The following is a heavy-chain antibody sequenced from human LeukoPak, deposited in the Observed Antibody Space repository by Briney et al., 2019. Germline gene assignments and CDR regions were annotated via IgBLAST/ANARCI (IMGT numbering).Heavy chain of an antibody. CDR3: AHSCGGGNSAYFDY. Sequence: RKSGPTLVNPTQTLTLTCTFSVLSLSTSGVGVGWIRQPPGKALEWLAVIYWDDDERYSPSLKSRLTITKDTSRNQVVLTMTNMDPVDTATYYCAHSCGGGNSAYFDYWGQGTLVTVSS. D-gene: IGHD4-23*01. CDR2: IYWDDDE. V-gene: IGHV2-5*02. J-gene: IGHJ4*02. CDR1: VLSLSTSGVG.